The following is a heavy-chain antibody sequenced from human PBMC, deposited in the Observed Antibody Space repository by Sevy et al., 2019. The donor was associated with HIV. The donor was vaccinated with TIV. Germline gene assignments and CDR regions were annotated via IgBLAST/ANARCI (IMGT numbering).Heavy chain of an antibody. CDR1: GFTFSGYG. Sequence: GVSLRLSCTASGFTFSGYGMHWVRQAPGKGLEWMAVIWYDGSNTKYVDSVKGRFTISRDTSKNTLYLQMSSLRVEDTAVYYCARDGSTGGPFDNWGQGTLVTVSS. J-gene: IGHJ4*02. CDR3: ARDGSTGGPFDN. CDR2: IWYDGSNT. V-gene: IGHV3-33*01. D-gene: IGHD2-8*02.